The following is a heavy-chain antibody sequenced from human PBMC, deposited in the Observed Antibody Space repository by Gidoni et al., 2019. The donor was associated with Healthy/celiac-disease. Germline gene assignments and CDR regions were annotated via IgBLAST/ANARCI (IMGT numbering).Heavy chain of an antibody. CDR3: ARGSYSSGWYWSFYFDY. D-gene: IGHD6-19*01. V-gene: IGHV3-53*02. J-gene: IGHJ4*02. Sequence: EVQLVETGGGLIQPGGSLRLSCAASGFTVSSNYMSWVRQAPGKGLEWVSVIYSGGSTYYADSVKGRFTISRDNSKNTLYLQMNSLRAEDTAVYYCARGSYSSGWYWSFYFDYWGQGTLVTVSS. CDR2: IYSGGST. CDR1: GFTVSSNY.